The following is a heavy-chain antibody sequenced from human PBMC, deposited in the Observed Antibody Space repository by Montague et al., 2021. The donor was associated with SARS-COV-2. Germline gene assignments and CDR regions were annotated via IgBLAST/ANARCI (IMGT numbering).Heavy chain of an antibody. Sequence: SETLSLTCTVSGGSISSYYWSWIRQPPGKGLEWIGSISDSGSTNYNPSLTSRVTMSVDTSKNQFSLKVNSVTAADTAVYYCARHYSATLPAVYWGQGTLVTVSS. V-gene: IGHV4-59*08. CDR3: ARHYSATLPAVY. CDR1: GGSISSYY. D-gene: IGHD2-15*01. J-gene: IGHJ4*02. CDR2: ISDSGST.